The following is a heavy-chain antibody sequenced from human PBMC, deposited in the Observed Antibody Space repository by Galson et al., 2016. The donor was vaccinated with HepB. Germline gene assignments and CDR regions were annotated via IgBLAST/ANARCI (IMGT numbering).Heavy chain of an antibody. Sequence: TLSLTCTVSGGSISSGGYSWSWIRQHPGKGLEWIGYIYYSGSTYYNPSLKSRVTISVDTSKNQFCLKLSSVTAADTAVYYCAREVLRVGATSYFDYWGQGTLVTVSS. CDR2: IYYSGST. CDR1: GGSISSGGYS. V-gene: IGHV4-31*03. CDR3: AREVLRVGATSYFDY. D-gene: IGHD1-26*01. J-gene: IGHJ4*02.